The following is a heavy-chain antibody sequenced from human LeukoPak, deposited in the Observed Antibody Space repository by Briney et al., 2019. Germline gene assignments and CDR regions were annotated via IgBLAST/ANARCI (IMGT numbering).Heavy chain of an antibody. J-gene: IGHJ3*02. D-gene: IGHD6-19*01. Sequence: GRSLRLSCAASGFTFSNYAMHWVRQAPGKGLEWVAVISYDGTDKYYADSVKGRFTISRDNSKNTLFLQMNSLRAEDTAMYYCAKGEGGDSGWYGGDAFDIWGQGTMVTVSS. CDR3: AKGEGGDSGWYGGDAFDI. CDR2: ISYDGTDK. CDR1: GFTFSNYA. V-gene: IGHV3-30*18.